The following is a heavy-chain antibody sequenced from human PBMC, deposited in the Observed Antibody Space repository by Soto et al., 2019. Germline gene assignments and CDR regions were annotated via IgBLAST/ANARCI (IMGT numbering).Heavy chain of an antibody. V-gene: IGHV1-8*01. CDR3: AHAMVRGVMGYYYGMDV. CDR1: GYTFTSYD. CDR2: MNPNSGNT. J-gene: IGHJ6*02. D-gene: IGHD3-10*01. Sequence: VSVKVSCKASGYTFTSYDINWVRQATGQGLEWMGWMNPNSGNTGYAQKFQGRVTMTRNTSISTAYMELSSLRSEDTAVYYCAHAMVRGVMGYYYGMDVWGQGTTVTVSS.